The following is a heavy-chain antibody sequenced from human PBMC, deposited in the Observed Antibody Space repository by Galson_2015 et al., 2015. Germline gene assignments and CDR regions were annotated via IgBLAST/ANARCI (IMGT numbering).Heavy chain of an antibody. V-gene: IGHV5-51*01. CDR3: ARGPSRDYVLTFDY. D-gene: IGHD6-25*01. Sequence: GWVRQMPGKGLEWMGIIYPGDSDTRYSPSFQGQVTISADKSISTAYLQWSSLKASDTAMYYCARGPSRDYVLTFDYWGQGTLVTVSS. J-gene: IGHJ4*02. CDR2: IYPGDSDT.